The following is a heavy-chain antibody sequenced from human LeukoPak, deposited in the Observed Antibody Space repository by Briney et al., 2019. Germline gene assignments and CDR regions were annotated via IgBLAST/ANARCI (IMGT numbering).Heavy chain of an antibody. D-gene: IGHD4-17*01. V-gene: IGHV1-2*02. J-gene: IGHJ6*02. CDR3: ARDPLYGDSPGNGMDV. CDR2: INPNSGGT. Sequence: GASVKVSCKASGYTFTGYYMHWVRQAPGQGLEWMGWINPNSGGTNYAQKFQGRVTMTRDTSISTAYMELSRLRSDDTAVYYCARDPLYGDSPGNGMDVWGQGTTVTVSS. CDR1: GYTFTGYY.